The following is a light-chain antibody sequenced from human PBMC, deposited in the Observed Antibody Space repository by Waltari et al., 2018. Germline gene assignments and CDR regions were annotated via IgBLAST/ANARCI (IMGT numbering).Light chain of an antibody. J-gene: IGLJ1*01. CDR2: EVS. CDR1: SSDVGGYKY. V-gene: IGLV2-14*01. Sequence: QSALTQPASVSGSPGQSITISCTGTSSDVGGYKYVSWYQQHPGKAPKLMIYEVSNRPSGVSNRCAGSKSGNTASLTISGLQAEDEADYYCSSYTTNSPYVFGTGTKVTVL. CDR3: SSYTTNSPYV.